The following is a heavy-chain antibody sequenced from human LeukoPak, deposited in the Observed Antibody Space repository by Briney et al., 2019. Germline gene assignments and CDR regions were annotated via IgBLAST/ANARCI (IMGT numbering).Heavy chain of an antibody. J-gene: IGHJ3*02. CDR1: GYTLTELS. Sequence: GASVKVSCKVSGYTLTELSMHWVRQAPGKGLEWMGGFDPEDGETIYAQKFQGRVTMTEDTSTDTAYMELSSLRSEDTAVYYCATEKAQFLEWLGAFDIWGQGTMVTVSS. V-gene: IGHV1-24*01. D-gene: IGHD3-3*01. CDR3: ATEKAQFLEWLGAFDI. CDR2: FDPEDGET.